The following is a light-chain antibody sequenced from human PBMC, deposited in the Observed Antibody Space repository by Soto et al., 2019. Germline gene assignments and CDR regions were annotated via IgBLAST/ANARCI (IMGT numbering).Light chain of an antibody. V-gene: IGLV2-8*01. CDR2: EVS. J-gene: IGLJ2*01. CDR3: SSYAGSNKGV. CDR1: SSDVGGYNY. Sequence: QYALTQPPSASGSPGQSVTISCTGTSSDVGGYNYVSWYQQHPGKAPKLMIYEVSKRPSGVPDRFSGSKSGNTASLTVSGLQAEDEADYYCSSYAGSNKGVFGGGTKLTVL.